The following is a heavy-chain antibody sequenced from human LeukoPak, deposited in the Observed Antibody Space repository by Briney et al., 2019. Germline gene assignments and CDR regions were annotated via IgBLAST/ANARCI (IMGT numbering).Heavy chain of an antibody. J-gene: IGHJ6*03. D-gene: IGHD3-22*01. CDR1: GFTVSSNY. CDR3: ARGGAYYYDSSGYSMGYYMDV. CDR2: VETGGA. Sequence: PGGSLRLSCAASGFTVSSNYMTWVHQAPGKGLEWVSVVETGGAKYADSVKDRFTISRDISKNTVNLQMNSLRAEDTAVYYCARGGAYYYDSSGYSMGYYMDVWGKGTTVTISS. V-gene: IGHV3-66*01.